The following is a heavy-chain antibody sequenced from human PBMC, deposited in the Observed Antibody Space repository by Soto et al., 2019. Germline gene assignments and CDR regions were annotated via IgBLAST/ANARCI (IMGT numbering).Heavy chain of an antibody. Sequence: QVQLVQSGAEVKRPGSSVNVSCTASGGTFSSYAFSWVRQAPGQGLEWMGGIIPVFNSPSLAQNLHGRVTVTADKSTSTAYMELSALRFEDTAVYYCAIIGYNNDLDVWGQGTTVIVSS. CDR3: AIIGYNNDLDV. CDR1: GGTFSSYA. CDR2: IIPVFNSP. J-gene: IGHJ6*02. V-gene: IGHV1-69*06. D-gene: IGHD1-20*01.